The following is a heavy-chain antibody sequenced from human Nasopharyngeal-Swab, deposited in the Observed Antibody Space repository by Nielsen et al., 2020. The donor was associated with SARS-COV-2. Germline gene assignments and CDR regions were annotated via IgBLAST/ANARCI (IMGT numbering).Heavy chain of an antibody. CDR3: ARARGIQLWDGPVVDY. Sequence: SLNISCPASGFTFSDHYLSWIRQAPGKGLEWVSYISSSASTIYYADSVKGRFTISRDNAKNSLYLQMNSLRAEDTAVYYCARARGIQLWDGPVVDYWGQGTLVTVSS. V-gene: IGHV3-11*01. CDR1: GFTFSDHY. CDR2: ISSSASTI. D-gene: IGHD5-18*01. J-gene: IGHJ4*02.